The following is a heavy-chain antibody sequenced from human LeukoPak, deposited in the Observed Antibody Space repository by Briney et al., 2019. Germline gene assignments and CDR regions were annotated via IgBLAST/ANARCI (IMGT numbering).Heavy chain of an antibody. V-gene: IGHV4-34*01. D-gene: IGHD6-19*01. CDR3: ARGARSSGWSLDY. Sequence: PSETLSLTCAVYGGSFSGYYWSWIRQPPGKGLEWIGEINHSGSTNYNPSLKSRVTISVDTSKSQFSLKLSSVTAADTAVYYCARGARSSGWSLDYWGQGTLVTVSS. J-gene: IGHJ4*02. CDR2: INHSGST. CDR1: GGSFSGYY.